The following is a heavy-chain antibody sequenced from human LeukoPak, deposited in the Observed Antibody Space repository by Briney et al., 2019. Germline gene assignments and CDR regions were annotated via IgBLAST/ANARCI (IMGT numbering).Heavy chain of an antibody. CDR1: GYTFTSYY. D-gene: IGHD1-26*01. Sequence: ASVKVSCKASGYTFTSYYMHWVRQAPGQGLEWMGIINPSGGSTSYAQKFQGRVTITADKSTSTAYMELSSLRSEGTAVYYCARSSSRNFDYWGQGTLVTVSS. CDR3: ARSSSRNFDY. V-gene: IGHV1-46*01. CDR2: INPSGGST. J-gene: IGHJ4*02.